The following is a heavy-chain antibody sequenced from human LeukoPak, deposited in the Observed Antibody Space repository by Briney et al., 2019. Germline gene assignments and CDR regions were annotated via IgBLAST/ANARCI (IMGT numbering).Heavy chain of an antibody. Sequence: PGGSLRLSCTFSGLTFRSYWMNWVRQAPGKGLEWVANINPGGNEIRSVDSAKGRSIISRDNAKNSLDLQMSSLRVKDTAVYYCMCWGTDNHWGQGILVTVSS. J-gene: IGHJ4*02. CDR3: MCWGTDNH. CDR1: GLTFRSYW. D-gene: IGHD3-16*01. V-gene: IGHV3-7*01. CDR2: INPGGNEI.